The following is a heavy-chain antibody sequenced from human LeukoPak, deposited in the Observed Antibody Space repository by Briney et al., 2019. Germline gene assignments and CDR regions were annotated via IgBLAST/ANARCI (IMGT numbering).Heavy chain of an antibody. CDR2: INTEGTST. Sequence: PGGSLRLSCAASGFTFRSYWMHWVRQAPGKGLVWFSRINTEGTSTTYADFVKGRFTISRDNAKNTLYLQMSSLRAEDTAVYYCARDYDRYYMDVWGKGTTVTVSS. V-gene: IGHV3-74*01. J-gene: IGHJ6*03. D-gene: IGHD3-3*01. CDR3: ARDYDRYYMDV. CDR1: GFTFRSYW.